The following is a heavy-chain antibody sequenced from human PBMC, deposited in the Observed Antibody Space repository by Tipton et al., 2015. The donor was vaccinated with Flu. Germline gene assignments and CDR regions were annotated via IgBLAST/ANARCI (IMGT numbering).Heavy chain of an antibody. CDR1: GDSMNSFY. Sequence: TLSLTCTVSGDSMNSFYWSWIRQPAGKGLEWIGRMYASGSTKYNPSLKSRVTMSVDTSKNQLSLKLTSVTAADTAVYYCARGSGSGTEMIFDFWGQGTLVTASS. J-gene: IGHJ4*02. CDR3: ARGSGSGTEMIFDF. D-gene: IGHD3-10*01. V-gene: IGHV4-4*07. CDR2: MYASGST.